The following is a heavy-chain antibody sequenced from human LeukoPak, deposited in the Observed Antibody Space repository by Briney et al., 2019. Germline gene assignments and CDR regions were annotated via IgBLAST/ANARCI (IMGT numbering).Heavy chain of an antibody. CDR3: ASRNFGYSSGWYNY. D-gene: IGHD6-19*01. Sequence: SETLSLTCTVSGGSISNYYWSWIRQPPGKGLEWIGYIYYSGSTNYNPSLKSRVTISVDTSKNQFSLKLSSVTAADTAVYYCASRNFGYSSGWYNYWGQGTLVTVSS. CDR2: IYYSGST. J-gene: IGHJ4*02. CDR1: GGSISNYY. V-gene: IGHV4-59*08.